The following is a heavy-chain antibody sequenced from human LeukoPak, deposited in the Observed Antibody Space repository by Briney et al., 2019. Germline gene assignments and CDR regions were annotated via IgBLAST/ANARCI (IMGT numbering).Heavy chain of an antibody. CDR2: INYSEST. V-gene: IGHV4-34*01. CDR3: ARGRTYYDSSGYYYVWFDP. CDR1: SGSFSGYY. Sequence: PSETLSLTCAVYSGSFSGYYWNWIRQPPGKGLEWIGEINYSESTNYNPSLKSRVTISVDTSKNQFSLKLTSVTAADTAVYYCARGRTYYDSSGYYYVWFDPWGQGTLFTVFS. D-gene: IGHD3-22*01. J-gene: IGHJ5*02.